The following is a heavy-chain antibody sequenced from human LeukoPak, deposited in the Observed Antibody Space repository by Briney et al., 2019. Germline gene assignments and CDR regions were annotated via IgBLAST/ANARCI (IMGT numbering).Heavy chain of an antibody. CDR2: IKQDGSEK. Sequence: PGGSLRLSCAASGFTFSSYWMSWVRQAPGKGLEWVANIKQDGSEKYYVDSVKGRFTISRDNAKNSLYLQMNSLRAEGTAVYYCARGTIAAAGYYYFDDWGQGTQVTVSS. CDR3: ARGTIAAAGYYYFDD. CDR1: GFTFSSYW. J-gene: IGHJ4*02. D-gene: IGHD6-13*01. V-gene: IGHV3-7*04.